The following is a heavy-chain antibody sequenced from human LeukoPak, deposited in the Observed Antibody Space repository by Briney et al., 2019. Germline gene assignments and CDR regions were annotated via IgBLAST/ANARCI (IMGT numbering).Heavy chain of an antibody. V-gene: IGHV3-30-3*01. Sequence: GGSLRLSCAASGFTFSTYAMSWVRQAPGKGLEWVAVISYDGSNKYYADSVKGRFTISRDNSKNTLYLQMNSLRAEDTAVYYCARGVGGYSAFDIWGQGTMVTVSS. CDR1: GFTFSTYA. CDR2: ISYDGSNK. J-gene: IGHJ3*02. D-gene: IGHD3-16*02. CDR3: ARGVGGYSAFDI.